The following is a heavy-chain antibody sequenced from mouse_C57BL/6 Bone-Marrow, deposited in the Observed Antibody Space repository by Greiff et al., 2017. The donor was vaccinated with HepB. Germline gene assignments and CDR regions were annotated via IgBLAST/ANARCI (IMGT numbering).Heavy chain of an antibody. V-gene: IGHV1-81*01. D-gene: IGHD1-1*01. CDR1: GYTFTSYG. CDR3: ARERCYYYGSRPWFAY. Sequence: QVQLKESGAELARPGASVKLSCKASGYTFTSYGISWVKQRTGQGLEWIGEIYPRSGNTYYNEKLKGKATLTADKSSSTAYMELRSLTSKDAAVYYCARERCYYYGSRPWFAYWGQGTLVTVSA. J-gene: IGHJ3*01. CDR2: IYPRSGNT.